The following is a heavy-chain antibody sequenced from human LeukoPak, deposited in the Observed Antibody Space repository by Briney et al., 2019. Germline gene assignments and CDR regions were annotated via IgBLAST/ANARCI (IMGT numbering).Heavy chain of an antibody. J-gene: IGHJ4*02. Sequence: ASVKVSCKASGYTFTGYYMHWVRQAPGQGLEWMGWINPNSGGTNYAQKFQGRVTMTRDTSISTAYMELSRLRSDDTAVYYCARVKEDFWSGYYRWYFDYWGQGTLVTVSS. CDR1: GYTFTGYY. CDR2: INPNSGGT. D-gene: IGHD3-3*01. V-gene: IGHV1-2*02. CDR3: ARVKEDFWSGYYRWYFDY.